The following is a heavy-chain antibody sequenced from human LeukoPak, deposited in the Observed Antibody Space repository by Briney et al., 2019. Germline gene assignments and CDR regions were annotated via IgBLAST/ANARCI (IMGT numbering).Heavy chain of an antibody. D-gene: IGHD2-21*01. CDR1: GYTFTTYG. CDR2: ISTYNGNT. V-gene: IGHV1-18*01. J-gene: IGHJ4*02. CDR3: ARTSGSMVVAH. Sequence: ASVKVSCKAPGYTFTTYGTSWVRQAPGQGLEWMGWISTYNGNTNYAQKFQGRVTMTTDTSTTTAYMELRSLRSDDTAVYFCARTSGSMVVAHWGQGTLVTVSS.